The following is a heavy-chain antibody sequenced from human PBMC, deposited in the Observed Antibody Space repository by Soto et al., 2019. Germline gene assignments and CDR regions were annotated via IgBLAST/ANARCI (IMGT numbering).Heavy chain of an antibody. V-gene: IGHV3-30*03. Sequence: GVSLRLSCAASGFTFSSYGMHWVRQAPGKGLEWVAVISYDGSNKYYADSVKGRFTISRDNSKNTLYLQMNSLRAEDTAVYYCARKYTVVRGVIIDYGMDVWGQGTTVTVYS. CDR3: ARKYTVVRGVIIDYGMDV. CDR2: ISYDGSNK. J-gene: IGHJ6*02. CDR1: GFTFSSYG. D-gene: IGHD3-10*01.